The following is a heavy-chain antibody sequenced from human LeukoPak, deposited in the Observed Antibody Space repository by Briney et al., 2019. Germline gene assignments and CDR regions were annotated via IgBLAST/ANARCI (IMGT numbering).Heavy chain of an antibody. CDR2: ISSGGDT. V-gene: IGHV3-13*01. D-gene: IGHD3-16*01. Sequence: GGSPRLSCAASGFTFSRYDIHWVRQVPGNGLEWVSVISSGGDTYYAGSVKERFIISRENAKNSVYLQMNSLRVGDTALYYCARGIEGGLDPWGQGALVTVSS. CDR3: ARGIEGGLDP. J-gene: IGHJ5*02. CDR1: GFTFSRYD.